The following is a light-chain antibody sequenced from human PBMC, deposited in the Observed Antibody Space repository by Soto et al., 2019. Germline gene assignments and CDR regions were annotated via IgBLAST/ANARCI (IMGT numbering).Light chain of an antibody. CDR3: CSYAGSSTLD. Sequence: QSALTQPDSVSGSPGQSITISCTGTSSDVGSYNLVSWYQQHPGKAPKLMIYEGSKRPSGVSNRFSGSKSGNTASLTISGLQAEDEADYYCCSYAGSSTLDFGTGTKVTVL. V-gene: IGLV2-23*01. J-gene: IGLJ1*01. CDR1: SSDVGSYNL. CDR2: EGS.